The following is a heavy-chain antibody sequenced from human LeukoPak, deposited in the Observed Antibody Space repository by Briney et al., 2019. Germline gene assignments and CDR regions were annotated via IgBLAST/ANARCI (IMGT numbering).Heavy chain of an antibody. CDR1: GFTFSSYA. D-gene: IGHD3-3*01. CDR3: AYTIFGVVNPYFDY. Sequence: GGSLRLSCAASGFTFSSYAMSWVRQAPGKGLEWVSAISGSGGSTYYADSVKGRFTISRDNSKNTLYLQMNSLRAEDTAVYYCAYTIFGVVNPYFDYWGQGTLVTVSS. CDR2: ISGSGGST. J-gene: IGHJ4*02. V-gene: IGHV3-23*01.